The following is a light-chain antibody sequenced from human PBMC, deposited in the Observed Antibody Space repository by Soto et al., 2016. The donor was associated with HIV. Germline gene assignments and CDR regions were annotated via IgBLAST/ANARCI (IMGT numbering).Light chain of an antibody. CDR1: KIGGKS. CDR2: DDR. V-gene: IGLV3-21*02. J-gene: IGLJ2*01. Sequence: SYVLTQPPSESVAPGETATIPCGGDKIGGKSVQWYRQKPGQAPVLVVYDDRRRPSGITERFSGSNFENTATLTISSVEAGDEADYYCQVWDTKNGHVFFGGGTKLTVL. CDR3: QVWDTKNGHVF.